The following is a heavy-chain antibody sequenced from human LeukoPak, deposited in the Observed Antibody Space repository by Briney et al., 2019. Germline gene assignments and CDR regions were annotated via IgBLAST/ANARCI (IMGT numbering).Heavy chain of an antibody. J-gene: IGHJ3*02. CDR3: ARHARNILNAYDM. V-gene: IGHV4-59*08. CDR2: IYYSGST. CDR1: GGTISSYY. D-gene: IGHD2-2*02. Sequence: PSETLSLTCTVSGGTISSYYWNWIRQPPGKGLEWIAYIYYSGSTNYNPSLKSRVTISVDTSKNQFSLKVNFVTAADTAVYYCARHARNILNAYDMWGQGTIVTVSS.